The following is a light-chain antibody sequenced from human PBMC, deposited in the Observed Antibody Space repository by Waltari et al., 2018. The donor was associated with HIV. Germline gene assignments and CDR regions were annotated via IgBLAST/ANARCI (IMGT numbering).Light chain of an antibody. V-gene: IGLV1-51*02. Sequence: QSVLTQPPSVSAAPGQKVTISCSGSTSNIGNNYVSWYQQLPGSAPKLLIYENNRRPPGIPDRFSGSNSGTSATLGITGLQTGDEADYYCGTWDSNLSAWVFGGGTKLTVL. CDR2: ENN. CDR3: GTWDSNLSAWV. CDR1: TSNIGNNY. J-gene: IGLJ3*02.